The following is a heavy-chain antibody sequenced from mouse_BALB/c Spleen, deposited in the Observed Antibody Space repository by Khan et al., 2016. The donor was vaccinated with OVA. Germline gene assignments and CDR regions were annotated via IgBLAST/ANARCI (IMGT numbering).Heavy chain of an antibody. CDR2: IWGDGST. D-gene: IGHD2-1*01. CDR3: ERTDYDNCGEAVKK. Sequence: VELLESGPGLVAPSQSLSITCTVSGFSLTGYGVNWVRQPPGKGLEWLGMIWGDGSTDYNSALKSRLSISKDNSKCQVFLKMNSLQTDDTASYYCERTDYDNCGEAVKKWGQGTSVTVSS. J-gene: IGHJ4*01. CDR1: GFSLTGYG. V-gene: IGHV2-6-7*01.